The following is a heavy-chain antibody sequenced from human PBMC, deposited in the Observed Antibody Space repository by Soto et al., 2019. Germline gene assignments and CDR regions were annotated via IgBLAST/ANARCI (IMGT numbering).Heavy chain of an antibody. CDR3: AISYCSSTSCPTYYYYYYMDV. J-gene: IGHJ6*03. CDR2: INPSGGST. Sequence: SVKVSCKASGYTFTSYYMHWVRQAPGQGLEWMGIINPSGGSTSYAQKFQGRVTMTRDTSTSTVYMELSSLRSEDTAVYYCAISYCSSTSCPTYYYYYYMDVWGKGTTVTVSS. V-gene: IGHV1-46*03. CDR1: GYTFTSYY. D-gene: IGHD2-2*01.